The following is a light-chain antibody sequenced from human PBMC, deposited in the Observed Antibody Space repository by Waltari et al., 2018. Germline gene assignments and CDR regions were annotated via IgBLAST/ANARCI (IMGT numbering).Light chain of an antibody. Sequence: EIVLTQSPGPLSLSPGESATLSSRPSQSVSRSLAWYQQKPGQAPRLLIYGASNRATGIPDRFSGSGSGTDFSLIITRLEPEDFAMYYCQHYVRLPATFGQGTKVEIK. J-gene: IGKJ1*01. CDR3: QHYVRLPAT. V-gene: IGKV3-20*01. CDR1: QSVSRS. CDR2: GAS.